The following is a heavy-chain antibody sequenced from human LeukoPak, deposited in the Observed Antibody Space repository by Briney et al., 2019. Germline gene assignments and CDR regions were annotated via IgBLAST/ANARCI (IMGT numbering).Heavy chain of an antibody. Sequence: ASVKVSCKASGYTFTSYYMHWVRQAPGQGLEWMGIINPSGGSTSYAQKFQGRVTMTRDTSTSTVYMELSSLRSEDTAVYYCARDLGITIPVNWFDPWGQGTLVTVSS. V-gene: IGHV1-46*01. J-gene: IGHJ5*02. D-gene: IGHD3-3*01. CDR3: ARDLGITIPVNWFDP. CDR1: GYTFTSYY. CDR2: INPSGGST.